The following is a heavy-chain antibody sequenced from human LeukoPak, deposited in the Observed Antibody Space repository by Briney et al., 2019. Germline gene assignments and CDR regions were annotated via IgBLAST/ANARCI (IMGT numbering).Heavy chain of an antibody. Sequence: GGSLRLSCAASGFSFSAYCMTWVRQAPGKRPEWVANIKPDGGEKSYVDSVKGRFTISRDNAKNSLYLQMSSLRAEDTAIYYCATGTYWLYYWGQGTLVTVSS. J-gene: IGHJ4*02. D-gene: IGHD3-9*01. CDR1: GFSFSAYC. V-gene: IGHV3-7*01. CDR2: IKPDGGEK. CDR3: ATGTYWLYY.